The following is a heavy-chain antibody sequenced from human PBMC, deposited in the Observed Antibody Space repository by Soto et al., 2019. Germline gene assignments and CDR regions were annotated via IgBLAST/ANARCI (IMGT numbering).Heavy chain of an antibody. CDR1: GYTFTSYA. CDR2: ISGYSGKT. J-gene: IGHJ4*02. CDR3: ARDRYSSGSFDY. Sequence: QIQLVQSGAEVKKPGASVKVSCKTSGYTFTSYAISWVRQAPGQGLEWMGWISGYSGKTNYVETLQGRVTMTTDTSTGTVYMELRSLRSDATAVYYCARDRYSSGSFDYWGQGTLVTVSS. V-gene: IGHV1-18*01. D-gene: IGHD6-19*01.